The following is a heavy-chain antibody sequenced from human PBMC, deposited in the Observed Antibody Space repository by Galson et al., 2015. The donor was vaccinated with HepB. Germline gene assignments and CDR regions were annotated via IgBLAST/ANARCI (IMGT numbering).Heavy chain of an antibody. CDR2: IYPGDSDT. CDR1: GYSFTSYW. Sequence: QSGAEVKKPGESLKISCKGSGYSFTSYWIGWVRQMPGKGLEWMGIIYPGDSDTRYSPSFQGQVTISADKSISTAYLQWSSLKASDTAMYYCARGPYCSGGSCYSGLFDYWGQGTLVTVSS. J-gene: IGHJ4*02. D-gene: IGHD2-15*01. CDR3: ARGPYCSGGSCYSGLFDY. V-gene: IGHV5-51*03.